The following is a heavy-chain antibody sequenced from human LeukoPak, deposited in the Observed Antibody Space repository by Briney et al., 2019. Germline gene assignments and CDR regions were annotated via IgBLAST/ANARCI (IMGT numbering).Heavy chain of an antibody. Sequence: GGSLRLSCAASGFTFSSYAMSWVRQAPGKGLEWVSAISGSGGSTYYADSVKGRFTISRDNSMNTLYLQMNSLRAEDTAVYYCAKMYSSSSWFDPWGQGTLVTVSS. CDR3: AKMYSSSSWFDP. CDR1: GFTFSSYA. J-gene: IGHJ5*02. D-gene: IGHD6-6*01. V-gene: IGHV3-23*01. CDR2: ISGSGGST.